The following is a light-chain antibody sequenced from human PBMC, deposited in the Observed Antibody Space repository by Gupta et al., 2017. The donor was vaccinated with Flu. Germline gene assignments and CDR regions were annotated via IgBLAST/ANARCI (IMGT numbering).Light chain of an antibody. CDR3: QQYGSSPKT. Sequence: GTLSLSPGKRATLSCGASQSVSSSYLAWYQQKPGQAPRLLIYGATSRATGIPDRFSGTGSGTDFTLTISRLEPEDFAVYYWQQYGSSPKTFGQGTKVEIK. CDR1: QSVSSSY. J-gene: IGKJ1*01. V-gene: IGKV3-20*01. CDR2: GAT.